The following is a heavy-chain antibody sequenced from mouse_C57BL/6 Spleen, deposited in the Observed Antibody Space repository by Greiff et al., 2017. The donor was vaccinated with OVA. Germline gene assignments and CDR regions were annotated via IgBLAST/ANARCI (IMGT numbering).Heavy chain of an antibody. CDR1: GYTFTSYT. CDR2: INPSRGYT. D-gene: IGHD1-1*01. J-gene: IGHJ3*01. CDR3: ARDGSPPFAY. Sequence: QVQLKQSGAELARPGASVKMSCKASGYTFTSYTMHWVKQRTGQGLEWIGYINPSRGYTKSNQKFKDKATLTADKSSSTAYMKLSSLTSEVSAGYYCARDGSPPFAYWGQGTLVTVSA. V-gene: IGHV1-4*01.